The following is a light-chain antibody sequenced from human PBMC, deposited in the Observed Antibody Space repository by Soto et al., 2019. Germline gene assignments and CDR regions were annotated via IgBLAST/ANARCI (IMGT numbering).Light chain of an antibody. CDR2: DVT. V-gene: IGLV2-11*01. CDR3: CSYAGRVI. J-gene: IGLJ2*01. CDR1: SSDVGGYNF. Sequence: QSALTQPRSVSGSPGQSVTISCTGTSSDVGGYNFVPWYQQYPGKAPKFMIYDVTKRPSGVPDRFSGSKSGNTASLTISGLQAEDEADYYCCSYAGRVIFGGGTKVTVL.